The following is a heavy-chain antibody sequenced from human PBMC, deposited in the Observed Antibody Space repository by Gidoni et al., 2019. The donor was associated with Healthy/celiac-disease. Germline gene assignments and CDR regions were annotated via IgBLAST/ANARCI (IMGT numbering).Heavy chain of an antibody. J-gene: IGHJ4*02. CDR2: ISYDGSNK. CDR1: GFTFSSYG. Sequence: QFQLVESGGGVVQPGRSLRLSCAASGFTFSSYGMHWVRQAPGKGLEWVAVISYDGSNKYYADSVKGRFTISRDNSKNTLYLQMNSLRAEDTAVYYCAKGNYYDSSGYYPNWGQGTLVTVSS. V-gene: IGHV3-30*18. CDR3: AKGNYYDSSGYYPN. D-gene: IGHD3-22*01.